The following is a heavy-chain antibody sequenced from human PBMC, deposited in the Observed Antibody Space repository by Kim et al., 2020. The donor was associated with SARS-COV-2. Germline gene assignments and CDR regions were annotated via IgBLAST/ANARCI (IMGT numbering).Heavy chain of an antibody. CDR3: ARDRVSSGWSSLTGWFDP. Sequence: SETLSLTCTVSGGSISSYYWSWIRQPPGKGLEWIGYISYSGSTNYNPSLKSRVTISVDSSKNQFSLKLSSVTAADTAVYYCARDRVSSGWSSLTGWFDPWGQGTLVTVAS. J-gene: IGHJ5*02. CDR1: GGSISSYY. D-gene: IGHD6-19*01. CDR2: ISYSGST. V-gene: IGHV4-59*13.